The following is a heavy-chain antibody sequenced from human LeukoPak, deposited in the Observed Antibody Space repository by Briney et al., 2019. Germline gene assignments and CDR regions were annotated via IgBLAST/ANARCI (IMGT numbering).Heavy chain of an antibody. V-gene: IGHV4-61*02. D-gene: IGHD6-13*01. CDR2: IYTSGST. CDR3: ASIAAASGYYMDV. Sequence: SETLSLTCTVSGGSISSGSYYWSWIRQPAGKGLEWIGRIYTSGSTNYNPSLKSRVTISVDTSKNQFSLKLSSVTAADTAVYYCASIAAASGYYMDVWGKGTTVTVSS. J-gene: IGHJ6*03. CDR1: GGSISSGSYY.